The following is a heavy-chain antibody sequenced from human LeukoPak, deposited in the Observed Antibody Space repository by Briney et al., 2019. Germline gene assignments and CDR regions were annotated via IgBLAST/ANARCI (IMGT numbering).Heavy chain of an antibody. D-gene: IGHD2-2*01. J-gene: IGHJ4*02. CDR2: ISSSSSYI. V-gene: IGHV3-21*01. CDR1: GFTFSSYS. CDR3: AREALGYCSSTSCWGYYFDY. Sequence: GGSLRLSCAASGFTFSSYSMNWVRQAPGKGLEWVSSISSSSSYIYYADSVKGRFTISRDNAKNSLYLQMNSLRAEDTAVYYCAREALGYCSSTSCWGYYFDYWGQGTLVTVSS.